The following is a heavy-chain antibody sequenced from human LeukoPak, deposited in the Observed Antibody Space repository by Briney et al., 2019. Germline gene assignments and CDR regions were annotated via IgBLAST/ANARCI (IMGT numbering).Heavy chain of an antibody. CDR3: AGLGITMIGGV. D-gene: IGHD3-10*02. Sequence: PGGSLRLSCAASGFTFSSYGMSWVRQAPGKGLQWVSVIIGSGSSTYYADSVKGRFTISRDNAKNSLYLQMNSLRAEDTAVYYCAGLGITMIGGVWGKGTTVTISS. V-gene: IGHV3-23*01. J-gene: IGHJ6*04. CDR1: GFTFSSYG. CDR2: IIGSGSST.